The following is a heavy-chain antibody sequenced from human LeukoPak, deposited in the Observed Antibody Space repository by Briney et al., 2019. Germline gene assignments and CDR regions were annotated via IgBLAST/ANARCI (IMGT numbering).Heavy chain of an antibody. Sequence: PSETLSLTCAVYGGSFSGYYWSWIRQPPGKGLEWIGEINHSGSTNYNPSLKSRVTISVDTSKNQFSLKLSSVTAADTAVYYCARAGVTRLGYFDYWGQGTLVTVSS. CDR3: ARAGVTRLGYFDY. CDR2: INHSGST. J-gene: IGHJ4*02. D-gene: IGHD2-21*02. CDR1: GGSFSGYY. V-gene: IGHV4-34*01.